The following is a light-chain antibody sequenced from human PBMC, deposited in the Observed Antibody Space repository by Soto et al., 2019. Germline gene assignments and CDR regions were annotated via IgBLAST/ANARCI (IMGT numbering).Light chain of an antibody. CDR2: GAS. J-gene: IGKJ4*01. CDR1: QSVSNNY. Sequence: ENVLTQSPGTLSLSPGERATLSCRASQSVSNNYLAWYQQKPGQAPRLLIYGASIRATGIPDRFSGSGSGTDFTLTISRLEPEDLAVYYCQQYASSVTFGGGTKVDIK. CDR3: QQYASSVT. V-gene: IGKV3-20*01.